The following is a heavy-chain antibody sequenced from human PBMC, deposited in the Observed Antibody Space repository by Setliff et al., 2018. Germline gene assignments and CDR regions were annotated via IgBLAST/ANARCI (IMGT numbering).Heavy chain of an antibody. J-gene: IGHJ6*03. CDR3: ARMTGFQYIDV. V-gene: IGHV4-61*09. Sequence: PSETLSLTCTVSGDSISSRPFYWGWFRQPAGKELEWIGQIYTSWSTTYNPSLKSRVTILLDTSKNQFSLTLTSVTAADTAVYYCARMTGFQYIDVWGKGTTVTVS. D-gene: IGHD3-3*01. CDR1: GDSISSRPFY. CDR2: IYTSWST.